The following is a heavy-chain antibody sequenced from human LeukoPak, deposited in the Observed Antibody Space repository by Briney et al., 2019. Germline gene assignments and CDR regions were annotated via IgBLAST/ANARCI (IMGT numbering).Heavy chain of an antibody. D-gene: IGHD1-1*01. Sequence: GGSLRLSCAASGFTFSSYSIHWVRHAPDKGLEWVAVMSYGGRNAYYADSVKGRFTISRDNSKNTVYLQMNSLRVDDTAVYYCAKVQLERRELLPNFDCLGQGTLVTVSS. V-gene: IGHV3-30*18. CDR2: MSYGGRNA. CDR3: AKVQLERRELLPNFDC. CDR1: GFTFSSYS. J-gene: IGHJ4*02.